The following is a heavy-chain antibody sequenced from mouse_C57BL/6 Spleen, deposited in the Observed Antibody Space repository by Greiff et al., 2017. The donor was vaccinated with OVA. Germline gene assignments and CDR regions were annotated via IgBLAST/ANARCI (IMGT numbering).Heavy chain of an antibody. CDR2: IDPSDSYT. J-gene: IGHJ2*01. Sequence: QVHVKQPGAELVRPGTSVKLSCKASGYTFTSYWMHWVKQRPGQGLEWIGVIDPSDSYTNYNQKFKGKATLTVDTSSSTAYMQLSSLTSEDSAVYYCASPDDYWGQGTTLTVSS. CDR1: GYTFTSYW. CDR3: ASPDDY. V-gene: IGHV1-59*01.